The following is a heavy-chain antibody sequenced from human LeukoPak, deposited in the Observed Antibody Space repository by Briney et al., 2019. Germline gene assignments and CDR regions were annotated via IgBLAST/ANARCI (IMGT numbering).Heavy chain of an antibody. D-gene: IGHD5-18*01. CDR3: ARDAGSYGFDY. CDR1: GGSFSGYY. J-gene: IGHJ4*02. Sequence: SETLSLTCAVYGGSFSGYYWSWIRQPPGKGLEWIGEINHSGSTNYNPSLKSRVTISVDKSKNQFSLKLSSVTAADTAVYYCARDAGSYGFDYWGQGTLVTVSS. V-gene: IGHV4-34*01. CDR2: INHSGST.